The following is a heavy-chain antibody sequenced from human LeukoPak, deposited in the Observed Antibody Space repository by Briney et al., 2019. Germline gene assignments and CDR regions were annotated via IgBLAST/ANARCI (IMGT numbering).Heavy chain of an antibody. CDR3: AREKSLGTAAAGIYYYYGMDV. V-gene: IGHV1-18*01. CDR2: ISAYNGNT. CDR1: GYTFTSYG. J-gene: IGHJ6*02. D-gene: IGHD6-13*01. Sequence: ASVKVSCKASGYTFTSYGISWVRQAPGQGLEWMGWISAYNGNTNYAQKLQGRVTMTTDTSTSTAYMELRSLRSDDTAVYYCAREKSLGTAAAGIYYYYGMDVWGQGTTVTVSS.